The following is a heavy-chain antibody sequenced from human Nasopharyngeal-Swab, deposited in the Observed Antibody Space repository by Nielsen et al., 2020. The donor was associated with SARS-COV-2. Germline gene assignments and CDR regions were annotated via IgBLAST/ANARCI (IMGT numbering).Heavy chain of an antibody. Sequence: GESLKISCAAPGFTFSSYGMHWVRQAPGKGLEWVAVISYDGSNKYYADSVKGRFTISRDNSKNTLYLQMNSLRAEDTAVYYCAKQWLLGGHIDYWGQGTLVTVSS. J-gene: IGHJ4*02. D-gene: IGHD3-22*01. CDR1: GFTFSSYG. V-gene: IGHV3-30*18. CDR3: AKQWLLGGHIDY. CDR2: ISYDGSNK.